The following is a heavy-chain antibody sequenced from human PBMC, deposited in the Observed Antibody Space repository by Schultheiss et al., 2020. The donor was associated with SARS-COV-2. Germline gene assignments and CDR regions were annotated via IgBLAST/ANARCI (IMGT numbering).Heavy chain of an antibody. CDR1: GYSVSSGSHY. J-gene: IGHJ4*02. CDR2: IYYTGST. V-gene: IGHV4-61*01. Sequence: SETLSLTCSVSGYSVSSGSHYWGWIRQPPGKGLEWLGHIYYTGSTSYNPSLKSRVIISVDTSKNQFSLYLNSVTAADTAVYYCARDVSSSISCYTDWGQGTLVTVSS. D-gene: IGHD2-2*02. CDR3: ARDVSSSISCYTD.